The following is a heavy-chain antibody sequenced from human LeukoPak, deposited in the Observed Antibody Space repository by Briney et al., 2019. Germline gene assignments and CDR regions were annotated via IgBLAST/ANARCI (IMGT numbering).Heavy chain of an antibody. Sequence: GGSLRLSCAASGFTFSTFSMNWVRQAPGKGLEWVASINSNSYIYYADSVKGRFTISRDSAKNSLYLQMNSLGAEDTAVYYCAREGGFCFGETCRYFDYWGQGTLVTVSS. V-gene: IGHV3-21*01. D-gene: IGHD2-15*01. CDR2: INSNSYI. CDR1: GFTFSTFS. J-gene: IGHJ4*02. CDR3: AREGGFCFGETCRYFDY.